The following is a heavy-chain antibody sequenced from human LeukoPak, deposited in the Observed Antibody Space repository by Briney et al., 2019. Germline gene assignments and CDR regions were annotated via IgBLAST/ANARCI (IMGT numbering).Heavy chain of an antibody. CDR2: INHSGST. CDR3: ARLRCLEWPKGLHYFDY. D-gene: IGHD3-3*01. CDR1: GGPINSSHYY. V-gene: IGHV4-39*07. J-gene: IGHJ4*02. Sequence: SESLSLTCTLSGGPINSSHYYWSWLRQPPGKGPEWIGEINHSGSTHYNPSLNSRVTISVDTSKNQFSRKLSSVTAADTAAHYCARLRCLEWPKGLHYFDYWGQGALVTVSS.